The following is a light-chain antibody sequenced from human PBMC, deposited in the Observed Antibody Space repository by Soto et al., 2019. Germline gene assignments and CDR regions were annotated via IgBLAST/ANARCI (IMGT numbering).Light chain of an antibody. J-gene: IGKJ4*01. V-gene: IGKV3D-15*01. CDR2: GAS. CDR3: EQYHEWPLT. CDR1: QSVSSN. Sequence: ETVMTQSPGTLSVSPAERATLSCRASQSVSSNLAWYQQKPGQAPRLLIYGASTRATGIPARFSGSGSGTEFTLTISSLQSEDFAVYYCEQYHEWPLTFGGGTEVEIK.